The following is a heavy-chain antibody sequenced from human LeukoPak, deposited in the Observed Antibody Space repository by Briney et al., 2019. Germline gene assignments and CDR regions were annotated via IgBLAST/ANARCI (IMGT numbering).Heavy chain of an antibody. J-gene: IGHJ4*02. V-gene: IGHV1-18*01. Sequence: ASVKVSCKASGYTFTSYGISWVRQAPGQGLEWMGWISAYNGNTNYAQKLQGRVTMTTETSTSTAYMELRSLRSDDTAVYYCAREEYYYDSSGYLVGIGGDYWGQGTLVTVSS. CDR1: GYTFTSYG. CDR2: ISAYNGNT. D-gene: IGHD3-22*01. CDR3: AREEYYYDSSGYLVGIGGDY.